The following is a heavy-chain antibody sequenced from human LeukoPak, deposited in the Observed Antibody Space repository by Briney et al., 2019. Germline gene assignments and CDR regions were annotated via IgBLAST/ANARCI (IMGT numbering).Heavy chain of an antibody. CDR1: GYTFTGYY. CDR2: INPNSGGT. V-gene: IGHV1-2*04. Sequence: AASVKVSCTASGYTFTGYYMHWVRQAPGQGLEWMGWINPNSGGTNYAQKFQGWVTMTRDTSISTAYMELSRLRSDDTAVYYCAREGGYDFWRGYFDYWGQGTLVTVSS. CDR3: AREGGYDFWRGYFDY. D-gene: IGHD3-3*01. J-gene: IGHJ4*02.